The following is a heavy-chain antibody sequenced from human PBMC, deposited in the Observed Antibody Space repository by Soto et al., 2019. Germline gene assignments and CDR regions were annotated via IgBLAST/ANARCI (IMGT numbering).Heavy chain of an antibody. D-gene: IGHD3-22*01. CDR2: ISTNGGST. V-gene: IGHV3-64D*06. CDR1: GFTFSSYA. CDR3: EKCAYYYDSSDHYPYAY. J-gene: IGHJ4*02. Sequence: GGSLRLSCSASGFTFSSYAMQWVRQAPGKGLEYVSSISTNGGSTHYADSVKGRFTISRDNSKNTQYLQMSSLRADDTAVYYFEKCAYYYDSSDHYPYAYSAQGTLDPGSS.